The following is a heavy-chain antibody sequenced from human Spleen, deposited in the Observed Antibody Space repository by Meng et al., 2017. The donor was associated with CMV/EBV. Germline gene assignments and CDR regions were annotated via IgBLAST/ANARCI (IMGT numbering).Heavy chain of an antibody. Sequence: QVQLVESGXGVVQPGGAPRLSCAASGFTFSSYGMHWVRQAPGKGLEWVAFIRYDGSNKYYADSVKGRFTISRDNSKNTLYLQMNSLRAEDTAVYYCARTLPESSSSWGQGTLVTVSS. V-gene: IGHV3-30*02. CDR2: IRYDGSNK. CDR1: GFTFSSYG. CDR3: ARTLPESSSS. J-gene: IGHJ4*02. D-gene: IGHD6-13*01.